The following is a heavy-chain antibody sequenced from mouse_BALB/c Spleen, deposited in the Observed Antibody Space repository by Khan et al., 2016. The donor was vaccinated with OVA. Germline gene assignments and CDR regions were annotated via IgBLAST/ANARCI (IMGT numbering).Heavy chain of an antibody. CDR1: GYTFINYW. Sequence: QVQLKESGAELAKPGASVKMSCKASGYTFINYWILWVKQRPGQGLEWIGYINPSTGYTEYNQNFKDKATLTADKSSSTAYMQLSILTSEDPADDYWARRGIRWYFDYWGQGTTLTVSS. J-gene: IGHJ2*01. D-gene: IGHD1-1*01. V-gene: IGHV1-7*01. CDR2: INPSTGYT. CDR3: ARRGIRWYFDY.